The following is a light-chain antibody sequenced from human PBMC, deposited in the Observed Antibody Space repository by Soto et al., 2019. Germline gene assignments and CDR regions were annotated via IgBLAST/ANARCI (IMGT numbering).Light chain of an antibody. CDR3: QQYGTSPFT. J-gene: IGKJ4*01. V-gene: IGKV3-20*01. CDR2: GAS. CDR1: QSVSSSY. Sequence: EIVLTQSPGTLSLSPGERATLSCRASQSVSSSYLAWYQQKPGQAPRLLIYGASSRATGIPDRFSGSGSGAAFTLTISTLEPEDSAVYYCQQYGTSPFTFGGGTKVEIK.